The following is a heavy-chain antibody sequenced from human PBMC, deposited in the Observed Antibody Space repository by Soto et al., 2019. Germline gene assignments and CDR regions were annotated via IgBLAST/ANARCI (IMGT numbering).Heavy chain of an antibody. V-gene: IGHV3-30-3*01. CDR2: ISYDGSNK. CDR1: GFTFSSYA. CDR3: AREGIAVAGTGSAFDI. D-gene: IGHD6-19*01. Sequence: QVQLVESGGGVVQPGRSLRLSCAASGFTFSSYAMHWVRQAPGKGLEWVAVISYDGSNKYYADSVKGRFTISRDNSKNTLYLQMNSLRAEDTAVYYCAREGIAVAGTGSAFDIWGQGTMVTFSS. J-gene: IGHJ3*02.